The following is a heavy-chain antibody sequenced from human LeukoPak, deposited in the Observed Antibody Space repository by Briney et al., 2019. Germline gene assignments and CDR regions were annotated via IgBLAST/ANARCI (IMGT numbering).Heavy chain of an antibody. CDR3: AKANGYCSSTSCYYFWYFQH. V-gene: IGHV3-23*01. CDR2: IIVSGGST. CDR1: GFTFSSYA. J-gene: IGHJ1*01. Sequence: GASLRLSCAAAGFTFSSYAMSWVRQAPGKGLEWVSGIIVSGGSTYYADSARGPFTISRDNSKNTLYLQMNSLRAEDTAVYYCAKANGYCSSTSCYYFWYFQHWGQGTLVTVSS. D-gene: IGHD2-2*01.